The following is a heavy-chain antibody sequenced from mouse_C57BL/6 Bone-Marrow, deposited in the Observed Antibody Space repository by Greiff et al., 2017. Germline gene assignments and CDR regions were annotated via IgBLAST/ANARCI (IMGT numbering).Heavy chain of an antibody. V-gene: IGHV1-55*01. J-gene: IGHJ4*01. Sequence: VKLQESGAELVKPGASVKMSCKASGYTFTSYWITWVKQRPGQGLEWIGDIYPGSGSTNYNEKFKSKATLTVDTSSSTAYMQLSSLTSEDSAVYYCAREGTVVPHYYAMDYWGQGTSVTVSS. D-gene: IGHD1-1*01. CDR2: IYPGSGST. CDR1: GYTFTSYW. CDR3: AREGTVVPHYYAMDY.